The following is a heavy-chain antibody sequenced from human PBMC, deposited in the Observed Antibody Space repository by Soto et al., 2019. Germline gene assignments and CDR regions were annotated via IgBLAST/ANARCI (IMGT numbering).Heavy chain of an antibody. D-gene: IGHD3-22*01. Sequence: GESLKISCTGSGYSFTSYWIGWVRQMPGKGLEWMGIIYPGDSDTRYSPSFQGQVTISADKSISTAYLQWSSLKASDTAMYYCARTYYYDSSGYVDAFDIWGQGTMVTVSS. CDR1: GYSFTSYW. J-gene: IGHJ3*02. CDR3: ARTYYYDSSGYVDAFDI. V-gene: IGHV5-51*01. CDR2: IYPGDSDT.